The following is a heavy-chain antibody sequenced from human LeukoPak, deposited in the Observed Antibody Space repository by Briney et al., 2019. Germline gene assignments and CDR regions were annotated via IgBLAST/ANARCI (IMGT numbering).Heavy chain of an antibody. CDR3: ARGIRYYDSSGYPPYNWFDP. V-gene: IGHV4-34*01. Sequence: PSETLSLTCAVYGGSFSGYYWSWIRQPPGKGLEWIGEINHSGSTNYNPSLKSRVTISVDTSKNQFSLKLSSVTAADTAVYYCARGIRYYDSSGYPPYNWFDPWGQGTLVTVSS. CDR2: INHSGST. D-gene: IGHD3-22*01. J-gene: IGHJ5*02. CDR1: GGSFSGYY.